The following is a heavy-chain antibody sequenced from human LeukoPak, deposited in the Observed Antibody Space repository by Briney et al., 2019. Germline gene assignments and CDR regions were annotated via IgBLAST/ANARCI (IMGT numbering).Heavy chain of an antibody. J-gene: IGHJ6*04. V-gene: IGHV3-21*01. CDR2: ISSSSSYI. D-gene: IGHD5-12*01. Sequence: GGSLRLSCAASGFTFSSYSMDWVRQAPGKGLEWVSSISSSSSYIYYAYSVKGRFTISRDNAKNSLYLQMNSLRAEDTAVYYCARDNAYDYYYYGMDVWGKGTTVTVSS. CDR3: ARDNAYDYYYYGMDV. CDR1: GFTFSSYS.